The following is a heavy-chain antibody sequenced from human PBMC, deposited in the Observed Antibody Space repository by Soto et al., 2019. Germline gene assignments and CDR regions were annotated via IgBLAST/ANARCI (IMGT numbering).Heavy chain of an antibody. D-gene: IGHD5-18*01. CDR2: IIPILGIA. J-gene: IGHJ6*02. CDR3: ARAGIQLGYYYCMDV. Sequence: QVQLVQSGAEVKKPVSSGKVSCKDSGGTFSSYTISWVRQAPGQGLEWMGRIIPILGIANYAQKFQGRVTITADKSTSTAYMELSSLRSEDTAVYYGARAGIQLGYYYCMDVWGQGTTVTVSS. V-gene: IGHV1-69*02. CDR1: GGTFSSYT.